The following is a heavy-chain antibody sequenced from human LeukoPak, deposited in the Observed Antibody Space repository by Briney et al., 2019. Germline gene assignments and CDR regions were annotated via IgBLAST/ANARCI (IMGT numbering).Heavy chain of an antibody. J-gene: IGHJ4*02. CDR2: ISGSGGST. D-gene: IGHD2-15*01. CDR1: GFTVSSNY. V-gene: IGHV3-23*01. Sequence: GGSLRLSCAASGFTVSSNYMSWVRQAPGKGLEWVSAISGSGGSTYYADSVKGRFTISRDNSKNTLYLQMNSLRAEDTAVYYCAKDLGVRYCSGGSCYTQLGYYFDYWGQGTLVTVSS. CDR3: AKDLGVRYCSGGSCYTQLGYYFDY.